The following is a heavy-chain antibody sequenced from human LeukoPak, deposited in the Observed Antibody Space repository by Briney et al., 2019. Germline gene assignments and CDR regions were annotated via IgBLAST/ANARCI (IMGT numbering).Heavy chain of an antibody. D-gene: IGHD3-22*01. CDR2: ISSSSSYI. CDR1: GFTFSSYS. CDR3: ARVAADYYDSSGYYVDY. V-gene: IGHV3-21*01. J-gene: IGHJ4*02. Sequence: GSLRLSCAASGFTFSSYSMNWVRQAPGKGLEWVSSISSSSSYIYYADSVKGRFTISRDNAKNSLYLQMNSLRAEDTAVYYCARVAADYYDSSGYYVDYWGQGTLVTVSS.